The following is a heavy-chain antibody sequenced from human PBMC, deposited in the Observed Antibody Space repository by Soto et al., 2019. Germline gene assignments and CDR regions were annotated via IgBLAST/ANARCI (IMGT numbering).Heavy chain of an antibody. CDR3: AKDLDFSVVVVDGDVSVAFDI. Sequence: GGSLRLSCAASGFTFSDYVMIWVRQAPGKGLEWVAIISGSGGSTYYADSVKGRFTISRDNSKGTLFLQMNSLTGDDTALYYCAKDLDFSVVVVDGDVSVAFDIWGPGTMVTVSS. J-gene: IGHJ3*02. CDR1: GFTFSDYV. V-gene: IGHV3-23*01. D-gene: IGHD2-2*01. CDR2: ISGSGGST.